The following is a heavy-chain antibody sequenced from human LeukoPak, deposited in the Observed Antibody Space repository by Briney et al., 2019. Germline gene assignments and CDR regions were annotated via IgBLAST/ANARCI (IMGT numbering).Heavy chain of an antibody. CDR2: IYYSGST. V-gene: IGHV4-59*01. CDR1: GGSISSYY. J-gene: IGHJ6*03. Sequence: SETLSLTCTVSGGSISSYYWSWIRQPPGKGLEWIGYIYYSGSTNYNPSLKSRVTISVDTSKNQFSLKLSSVTAADTAVYYCARRGSYYYHYMDVWGKGTTVTVSS. D-gene: IGHD3-10*01. CDR3: ARRGSYYYHYMDV.